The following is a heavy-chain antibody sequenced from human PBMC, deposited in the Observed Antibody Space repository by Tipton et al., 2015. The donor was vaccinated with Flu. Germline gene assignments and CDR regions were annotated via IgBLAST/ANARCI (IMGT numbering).Heavy chain of an antibody. Sequence: QVQLVQSGAEVKKPGASVTVSCKASGYTFTGYYIHWVRQAPGQGLEWMGWINPNNGGTNSAQKFQGRVTMTRDTSIDTAYMEVNRLKPDDWAVYYCARGVHASGWCGDSWGQGTLVSVSS. J-gene: IGHJ4*02. CDR3: ARGVHASGWCGDS. CDR2: INPNNGGT. CDR1: GYTFTGYY. D-gene: IGHD6-19*01. V-gene: IGHV1-2*02.